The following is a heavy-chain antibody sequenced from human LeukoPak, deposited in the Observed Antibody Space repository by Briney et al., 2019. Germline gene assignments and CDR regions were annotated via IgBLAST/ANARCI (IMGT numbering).Heavy chain of an antibody. CDR2: INSDGGTT. D-gene: IGHD3-22*01. CDR3: XXYDSSGYHAFDI. CDR1: GFTFSSYW. J-gene: IGHJ3*02. V-gene: IGHV3-74*01. Sequence: GGSLRLSCAASGFTFSSYWMHWVRQPPGKGLVWVSRINSDGGTTSYADSVKGRFTISRDNAKNTLYLQMNSLRADDTAVYYFXXYDSSGYHAFDIWGQGTMVTVSS.